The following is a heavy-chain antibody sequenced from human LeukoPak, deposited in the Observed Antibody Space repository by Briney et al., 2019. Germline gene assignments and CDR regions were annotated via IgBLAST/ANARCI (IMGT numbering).Heavy chain of an antibody. Sequence: SETLSLTCTVSGGSISSGSYYWSWIRQPAGKGLEWIGRIYTSGSTNYNPSLKSRVTISVDRSNNQYSLKLSSVTAADTAVYYYARQTYDFWSGPIDYWGQGTLVTVSS. J-gene: IGHJ4*02. V-gene: IGHV4-61*02. D-gene: IGHD3-3*01. CDR1: GGSISSGSYY. CDR2: IYTSGST. CDR3: ARQTYDFWSGPIDY.